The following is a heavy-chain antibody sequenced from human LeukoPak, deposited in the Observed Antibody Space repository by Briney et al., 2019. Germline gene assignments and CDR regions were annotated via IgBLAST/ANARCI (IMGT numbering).Heavy chain of an antibody. D-gene: IGHD1-26*01. CDR1: GFTFSTYA. Sequence: PGRSLRLSCAASGFTFSTYAIHWVRQAPGKGLEWVAVISYDGSNKYYADSVKGRFTISRDNSKNTLYLQMNSLRAEDTAVYYSAVGSYLGRNFDYWGQGTLVTVSS. V-gene: IGHV3-30-3*01. J-gene: IGHJ4*02. CDR3: AVGSYLGRNFDY. CDR2: ISYDGSNK.